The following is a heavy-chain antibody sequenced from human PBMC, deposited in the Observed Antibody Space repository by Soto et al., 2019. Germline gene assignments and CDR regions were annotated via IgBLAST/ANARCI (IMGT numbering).Heavy chain of an antibody. J-gene: IGHJ4*02. Sequence: PSETLSLTCTVSGGSISSGGYYWSWIRQHPGKGLEWIGYIYYSGSTYYNPSLKSRVTISVDTSKDQFSLKLSSVTAADTAVYYCARESRSGYYYGSDYWGQGTLVTVSS. CDR2: IYYSGST. V-gene: IGHV4-31*03. CDR3: ARESRSGYYYGSDY. D-gene: IGHD3-22*01. CDR1: GGSISSGGYY.